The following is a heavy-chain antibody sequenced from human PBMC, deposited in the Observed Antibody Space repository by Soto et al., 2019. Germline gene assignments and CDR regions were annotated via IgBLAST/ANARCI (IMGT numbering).Heavy chain of an antibody. D-gene: IGHD6-6*01. CDR1: GGSISSYY. Sequence: SETLSLTCTVSGGSISSYYWSWIRQPPGKGLEWIGYIYYSGSTNYNPSLKSRVTISVDTSKNQFSLKLSSVTAADTAVYYCARDSGGAAPDYWGQGALVTVSS. V-gene: IGHV4-59*01. J-gene: IGHJ4*02. CDR2: IYYSGST. CDR3: ARDSGGAAPDY.